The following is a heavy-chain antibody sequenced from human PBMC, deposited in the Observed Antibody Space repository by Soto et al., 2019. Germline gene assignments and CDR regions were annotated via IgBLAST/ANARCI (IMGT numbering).Heavy chain of an antibody. CDR3: ARFGGGYDSYYFDY. V-gene: IGHV4-59*01. CDR2: IYYSGST. J-gene: IGHJ4*02. D-gene: IGHD5-12*01. Sequence: SETLSLTCTVSGGSISSYYWSWIRQPPGKGLEWIGYIYYSGSTNYNPSLKSRVTISVDTSKNQFSLKLSSVTAADTAVYYCARFGGGYDSYYFDYWGQGTLVTVSS. CDR1: GGSISSYY.